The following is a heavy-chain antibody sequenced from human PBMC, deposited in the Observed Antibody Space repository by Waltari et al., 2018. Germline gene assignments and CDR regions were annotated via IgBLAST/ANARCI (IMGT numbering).Heavy chain of an antibody. CDR3: MAYGDYSY. CDR1: GFSVSTNP. D-gene: IGHD5-12*01. CDR2: IYNVGST. V-gene: IGHV3-53*02. Sequence: EVQLVETGGGLIQPGGSLRLSCAVSGFSVSTNPVSWVRQAPGKGLEWVSTIYNVGSTYFADSVKGRFTISRDNAKNTVYLQMNSLRADDTAVYYCMAYGDYSYWGQGTLVTVSS. J-gene: IGHJ4*02.